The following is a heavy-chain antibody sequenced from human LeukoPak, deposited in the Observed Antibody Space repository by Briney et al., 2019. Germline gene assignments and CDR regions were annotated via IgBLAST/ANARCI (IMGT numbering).Heavy chain of an antibody. V-gene: IGHV3-30-3*01. CDR2: ISYDGSNK. J-gene: IGHJ4*02. CDR3: AREEQQRRTFDY. D-gene: IGHD6-13*01. CDR1: GFTFSSYA. Sequence: GGSLRLSCAASGFTFSSYAMHWVRQAPGKGLEWVAVISYDGSNKYYADSVKGRFTISRDNSKNTLYLQMNSLRAEDTAVYYCAREEQQRRTFDYWGQGTLVTVSS.